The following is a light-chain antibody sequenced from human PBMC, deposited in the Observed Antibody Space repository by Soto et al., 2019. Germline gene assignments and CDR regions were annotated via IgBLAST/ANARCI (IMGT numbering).Light chain of an antibody. V-gene: IGLV2-8*01. CDR3: SSYAGSNNPVI. CDR1: SSDVGGYNY. J-gene: IGLJ2*01. Sequence: QSVLTQPPSASGSPGQSVTISCTGTSSDVGGYNYVSWYQQHPGKAPNFLIFEVSRRPSGVPDRFSGSKSGNTASLTVSGLQADDEADYYCSSYAGSNNPVIFGGGTKLTVL. CDR2: EVS.